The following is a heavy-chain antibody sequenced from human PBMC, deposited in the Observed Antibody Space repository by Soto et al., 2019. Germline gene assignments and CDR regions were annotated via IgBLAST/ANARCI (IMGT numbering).Heavy chain of an antibody. CDR2: INPNGGIT. D-gene: IGHD5-18*01. J-gene: IGHJ4*02. CDR1: GYTFTHYY. Sequence: ASVKVSCKASGYTFTHYYIHWVRQAPGQGLEWMGIINPNGGITTYAQKFRAGFTMTRDTSTSTVYLELSSLRSEDSAIYYCATSVDSAMAFDYWGQGTLVTVSS. CDR3: ATSVDSAMAFDY. V-gene: IGHV1-46*01.